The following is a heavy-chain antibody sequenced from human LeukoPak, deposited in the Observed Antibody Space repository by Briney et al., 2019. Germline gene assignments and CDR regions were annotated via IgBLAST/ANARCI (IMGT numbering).Heavy chain of an antibody. CDR1: GGSISSGDYY. CDR3: ARTYSGSYWFDP. V-gene: IGHV4-31*03. J-gene: IGHJ5*02. Sequence: PSETLSLTCTVSGGSISSGDYYWIWIRQHPGKGLEWIGYIYYSGSTYYNPSLKSRVTISVDTSKNQFSLKLSSVTAADTAVYYCARTYSGSYWFDPWGQGTLVTVSS. D-gene: IGHD1-26*01. CDR2: IYYSGST.